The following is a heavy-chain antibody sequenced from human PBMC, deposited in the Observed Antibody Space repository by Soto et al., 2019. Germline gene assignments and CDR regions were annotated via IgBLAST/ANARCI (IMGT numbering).Heavy chain of an antibody. CDR3: AKSGDYDFWSGYKTGGYYYYGMDV. D-gene: IGHD3-3*01. V-gene: IGHV3-30*18. CDR2: ISYDGSNK. Sequence: GGSLRLSCAASGFTFSSYGMHWVRQAPGKGLEWVAVISYDGSNKYYADSVKGRFTISRDNSKNTLYLQMNSLRAEDTAVYYCAKSGDYDFWSGYKTGGYYYYGMDVWGQGTTVTVSS. J-gene: IGHJ6*02. CDR1: GFTFSSYG.